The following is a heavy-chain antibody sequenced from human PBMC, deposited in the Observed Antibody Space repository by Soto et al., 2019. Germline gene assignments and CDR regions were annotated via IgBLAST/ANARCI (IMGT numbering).Heavy chain of an antibody. CDR3: ARDLVSLGSYFDY. CDR1: GGSISSGAYY. Sequence: SETLSLTXTVSGGSISSGAYYWSWIRQPPGKGLEWIGYIYYSGSTYYNPSLKSRITISVDTSKNQFSLNLSSVTAADTAVYYCARDLVSLGSYFDYWGQGALVTVSS. CDR2: IYYSGST. D-gene: IGHD1-26*01. V-gene: IGHV4-30-4*01. J-gene: IGHJ4*02.